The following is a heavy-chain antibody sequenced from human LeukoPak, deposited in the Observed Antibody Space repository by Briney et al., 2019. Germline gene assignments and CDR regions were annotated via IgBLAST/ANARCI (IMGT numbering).Heavy chain of an antibody. V-gene: IGHV1-46*01. Sequence: GASVKVSCKASGYTLTSHYMHWVRQAPGQGLEWMGLISPRGGATIYGQKFQGRVTMTSDTSTSTVYMELSSLRPADPAVYYCASGMQLRVGELFLDTRYDGFDLWGQGTMVTVSS. D-gene: IGHD3-16*01. CDR2: ISPRGGAT. CDR1: GYTLTSHY. J-gene: IGHJ3*01. CDR3: ASGMQLRVGELFLDTRYDGFDL.